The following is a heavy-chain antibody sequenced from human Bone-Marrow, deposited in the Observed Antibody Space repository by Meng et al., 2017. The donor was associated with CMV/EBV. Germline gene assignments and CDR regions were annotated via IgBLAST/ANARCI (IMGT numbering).Heavy chain of an antibody. J-gene: IGHJ4*02. CDR2: ISYDGSNK. CDR3: ARGGTYYDFWMLDY. D-gene: IGHD3-3*01. Sequence: GESLKISCAASGFTFSSYAMHWVRQAPGKGLEWVAVISYDGSNKYYADSVKGRFTISRDNSKNTLYLQMNSLRAEDTAVYYCARGGTYYDFWMLDYGGQGTLVTVSS. CDR1: GFTFSSYA. V-gene: IGHV3-30*04.